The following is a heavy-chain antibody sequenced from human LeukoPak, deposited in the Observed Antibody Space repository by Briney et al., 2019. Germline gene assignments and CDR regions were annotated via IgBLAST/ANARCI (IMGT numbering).Heavy chain of an antibody. V-gene: IGHV3-7*01. Sequence: GGSLRLSCVASGFTFSSFWMSWVRQAPGKGLEWVAWINQDGSDKQYVDSVKGRFTISRDNAKNSMYLQMNTLRADDTAVYYCARGNHIYGDQSIDTWGPGTLLTVSS. J-gene: IGHJ5*02. CDR3: ARGNHIYGDQSIDT. CDR1: GFTFSSFW. D-gene: IGHD2-21*02. CDR2: INQDGSDK.